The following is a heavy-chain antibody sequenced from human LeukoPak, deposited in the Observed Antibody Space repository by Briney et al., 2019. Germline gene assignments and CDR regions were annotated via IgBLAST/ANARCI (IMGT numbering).Heavy chain of an antibody. CDR1: GYIFTSYF. CDR2: INPSGGST. V-gene: IGHV1-46*01. CDR3: ARSLYGGSYDNLYYMDV. Sequence: ASVKVSCKASGYIFTSYFMHWVRQAPGQGLEWMGLINPSGGSTRYAQKFQGRVTMTRDMSTSTVYMELSSLRSEDTAVYYCARSLYGGSYDNLYYMDVWGKGTTVTVSS. J-gene: IGHJ6*03. D-gene: IGHD1-26*01.